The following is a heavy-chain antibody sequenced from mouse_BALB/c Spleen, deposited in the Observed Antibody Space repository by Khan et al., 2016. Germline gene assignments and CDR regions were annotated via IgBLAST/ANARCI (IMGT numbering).Heavy chain of an antibody. D-gene: IGHD1-1*01. CDR2: IHYSGST. J-gene: IGHJ3*01. V-gene: IGHV3-1*02. CDR3: ARDYYGWFAY. Sequence: VQLQQSGPDLVKPSQSLSLTCTVTGYSITSGYSWHWIRQFPGNKLEWMGYIHYSGSTNYHPSLKSRIYITRDISKNQFFLQLISVTTEDTATYYCARDYYGWFAYWGQGTLVTVSA. CDR1: GYSITSGYS.